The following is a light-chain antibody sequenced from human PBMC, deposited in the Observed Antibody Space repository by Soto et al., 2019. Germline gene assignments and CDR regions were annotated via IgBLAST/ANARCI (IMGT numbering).Light chain of an antibody. CDR3: SSYAGSSNV. CDR1: SSDVGGYNY. V-gene: IGLV2-8*01. J-gene: IGLJ1*01. CDR2: EVN. Sequence: QSVLTQPASASRTPGQAVAISCTGTSSDVGGYNYVSWYQQHPGKAPKLMIYEVNTRPSGLPDCFSGSKSGNTASLTVSGLQGEDEADYNCSSYAGSSNVFGTGTKVTVL.